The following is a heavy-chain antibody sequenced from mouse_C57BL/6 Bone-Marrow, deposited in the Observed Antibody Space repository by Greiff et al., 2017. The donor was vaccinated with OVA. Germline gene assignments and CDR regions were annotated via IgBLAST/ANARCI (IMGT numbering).Heavy chain of an antibody. V-gene: IGHV10-1*01. Sequence: EVQGVESGGGLVQPKGSLKLSCAASGFSFNTYAMNWVRQAPGKGLEWVARIRSKSNNYATYYADSVKDRFTISRDDSESMLYLQMNNLKTEDTARYYCVRQGFNAMDYWGQGTSVTVSS. CDR2: IRSKSNNYAT. CDR3: VRQGFNAMDY. J-gene: IGHJ4*01. CDR1: GFSFNTYA.